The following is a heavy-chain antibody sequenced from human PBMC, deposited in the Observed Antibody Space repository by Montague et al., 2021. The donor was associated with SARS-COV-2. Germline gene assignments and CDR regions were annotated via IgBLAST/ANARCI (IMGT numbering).Heavy chain of an antibody. CDR2: NYNSGST. CDR3: ARGNTWEGYSYGFDY. J-gene: IGHJ4*02. V-gene: IGHV4-59*01. CDR1: GGSISSYY. D-gene: IGHD5-18*01. Sequence: SETLSLTCTVSGGSISSYYWGWIRQPPGKGLEWIGYNYNSGSTNXNPSLKSRVTISVDTSENQFSLKLSSVTAADTAVYYCARGNTWEGYSYGFDYWGQGTLVTVSS.